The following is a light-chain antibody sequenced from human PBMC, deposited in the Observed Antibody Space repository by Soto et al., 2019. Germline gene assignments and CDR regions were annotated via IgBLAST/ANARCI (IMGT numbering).Light chain of an antibody. CDR2: GNS. V-gene: IGLV1-40*01. CDR1: SSNIGAGYD. Sequence: QSVLTQPPSVSGAPGQRVTISCTGSSSNIGAGYDVHWYQQLPGTAPKFLIYGNSNRPSGVPDRFSGSKSGTSASLAITGLQAEDEADYHCQSYDSRLSAWVFGGGTKLTVL. CDR3: QSYDSRLSAWV. J-gene: IGLJ3*02.